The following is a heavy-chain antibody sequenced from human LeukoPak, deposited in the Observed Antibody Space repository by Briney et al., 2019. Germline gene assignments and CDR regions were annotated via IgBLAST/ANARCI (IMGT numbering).Heavy chain of an antibody. CDR3: ARKFSPGYSSSWHVSGYFDY. CDR2: IKEDGREK. J-gene: IGHJ4*02. CDR1: GFTFSSYW. D-gene: IGHD6-13*01. Sequence: GGSLRLSCAASGFTFSSYWRRWVRQAPGKGLEWVAKIKEDGREKYYVESVKGRFTISRDNAKNSLYLQMNSLRAEDTAVYYCARKFSPGYSSSWHVSGYFDYWGQGTLVTVSS. V-gene: IGHV3-7*01.